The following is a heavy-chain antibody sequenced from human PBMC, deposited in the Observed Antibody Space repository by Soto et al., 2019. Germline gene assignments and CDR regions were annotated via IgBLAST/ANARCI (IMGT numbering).Heavy chain of an antibody. Sequence: GGSLRLSCAASGFTFDDYAMHWVRQAPGKGLEWVSGISWNSGSIGYADSVKGRFTISRDNAKNSLYLQMNSLRAEDTALYYCAKAPNSGSYRDRESFQHWGQGTLVTVSS. D-gene: IGHD1-26*01. CDR1: GFTFDDYA. CDR2: ISWNSGSI. CDR3: AKAPNSGSYRDRESFQH. V-gene: IGHV3-9*01. J-gene: IGHJ1*01.